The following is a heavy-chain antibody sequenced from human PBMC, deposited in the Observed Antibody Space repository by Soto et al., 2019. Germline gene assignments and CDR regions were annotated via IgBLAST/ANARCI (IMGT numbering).Heavy chain of an antibody. Sequence: EVQLVESGGGLVKPGGSLRLSCAASGFTFSNAWMSWVRQAPGKGLEWVGRIKSKTDGGTTDYAAPVKGRSTISRDDSKNTLYLQMNSLKTEDTAVYYCTTLLYYYDSSGSLLWGYWGQETLVTVSS. D-gene: IGHD3-22*01. V-gene: IGHV3-15*01. CDR3: TTLLYYYDSSGSLLWGY. J-gene: IGHJ4*02. CDR2: IKSKTDGGTT. CDR1: GFTFSNAW.